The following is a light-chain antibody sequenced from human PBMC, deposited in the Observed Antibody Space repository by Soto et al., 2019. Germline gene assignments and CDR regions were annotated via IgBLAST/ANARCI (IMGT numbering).Light chain of an antibody. Sequence: DIVLTQFPDSLAVSLGERATIHCKSSQTIFYTSSNKNYLAWYQQRPGQPPKLLIYWASDRESGVPNRFSGSGSGTDFTLTISGLQAEDVAVYYCQQYYSTPFTFGPGTRLDIK. J-gene: IGKJ3*01. CDR1: QTIFYTSSNKNY. V-gene: IGKV4-1*01. CDR2: WAS. CDR3: QQYYSTPFT.